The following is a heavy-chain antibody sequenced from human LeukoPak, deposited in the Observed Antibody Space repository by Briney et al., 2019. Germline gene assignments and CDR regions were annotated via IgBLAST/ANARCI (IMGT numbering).Heavy chain of an antibody. Sequence: GGSLRLSCAASGFTFSSHAMNWVRQAPGRGLEWVSTISGRGDSTYYADPVKGRFTISRDNFKNTLYLQMNSLRAEDTAVYYCAKKSDPYYYDSSSDYWGQGTLVTVSS. CDR3: AKKSDPYYYDSSSDY. CDR2: ISGRGDST. CDR1: GFTFSSHA. D-gene: IGHD3-22*01. J-gene: IGHJ4*02. V-gene: IGHV3-23*01.